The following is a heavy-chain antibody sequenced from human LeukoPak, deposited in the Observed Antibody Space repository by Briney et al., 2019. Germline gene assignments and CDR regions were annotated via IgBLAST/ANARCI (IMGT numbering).Heavy chain of an antibody. CDR3: ARRAHGSFDY. CDR1: GVSISSYY. CDR2: IYYSGST. J-gene: IGHJ4*02. Sequence: PSETLSLTCTVSGVSISSYYWSWIRQPPGKGLEWVGYIYYSGSTNYNPSLKSRVTISVDTSKNQFSLKLSSVTAADTAVYYCARRAHGSFDYWGQGTLVTVSS. V-gene: IGHV4-59*08. D-gene: IGHD5-24*01.